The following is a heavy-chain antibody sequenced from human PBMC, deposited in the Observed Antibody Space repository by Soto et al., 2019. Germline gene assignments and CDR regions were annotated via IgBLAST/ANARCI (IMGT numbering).Heavy chain of an antibody. CDR3: ARENVDIVSTMLPYFDY. J-gene: IGHJ4*02. Sequence: QVQLVESGGGVVQPGRSLRLSCAASGFTFSRFAMHWVRQAPGKGLEWVAVITYDGSNKYYADSVKGRFTISRDDSKGTLYLQMNRLRVQDTAVYYCARENVDIVSTMLPYFDYWGQGTLVIVAS. CDR1: GFTFSRFA. D-gene: IGHD5-12*01. V-gene: IGHV3-30*04. CDR2: ITYDGSNK.